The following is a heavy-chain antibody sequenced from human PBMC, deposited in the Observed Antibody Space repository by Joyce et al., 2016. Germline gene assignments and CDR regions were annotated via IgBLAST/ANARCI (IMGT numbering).Heavy chain of an antibody. CDR1: GGSITSSSYY. V-gene: IGHV4-39*07. J-gene: IGHJ5*02. CDR2: IYYSGST. D-gene: IGHD6-6*01. CDR3: ARDQVVGAARHHGNWFDP. Sequence: QLQLQESGPGLVKPSETLSLTCTVSGGSITSSSYYWGWIRQPPGKGLEWIGSIYYSGSTYYNPSLKSRVTISLDTSNNQFSLKLSSVTAADTAVYYCARDQVVGAARHHGNWFDPWGQGTLVTVSS.